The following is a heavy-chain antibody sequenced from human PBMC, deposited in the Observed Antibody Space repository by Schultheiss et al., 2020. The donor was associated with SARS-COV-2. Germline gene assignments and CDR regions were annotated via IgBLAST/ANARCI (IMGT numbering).Heavy chain of an antibody. CDR1: GFTFSSYW. Sequence: LSLTCAASGFTFSSYWMSWVRQAPGKGLEWVANIKQDGSEKYYVDSVKGRFTISRDNAKNSLYLQMNSLRAEDTAVYYCARAPLLNIRYGMDVWGQGTTVTVSS. V-gene: IGHV3-7*01. CDR2: IKQDGSEK. J-gene: IGHJ6*02. D-gene: IGHD2/OR15-2a*01. CDR3: ARAPLLNIRYGMDV.